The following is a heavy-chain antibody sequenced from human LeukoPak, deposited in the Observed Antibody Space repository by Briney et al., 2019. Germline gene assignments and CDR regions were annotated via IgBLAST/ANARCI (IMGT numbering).Heavy chain of an antibody. CDR3: AKSKRRPAAPFDY. D-gene: IGHD2-2*01. CDR2: IRYDGSNK. Sequence: GGSLRLSCAASGFTFSSYGMHWVRQAPGKGLEWVAFIRYDGSNKYYADSVKGRFTISRDNSKNTLYLQMNSLRAEDTAVYYCAKSKRRPAAPFDYWGQGTLVTVSS. J-gene: IGHJ4*02. V-gene: IGHV3-30*02. CDR1: GFTFSSYG.